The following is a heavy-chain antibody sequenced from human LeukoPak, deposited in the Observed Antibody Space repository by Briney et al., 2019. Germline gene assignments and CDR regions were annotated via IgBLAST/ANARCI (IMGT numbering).Heavy chain of an antibody. CDR3: ARDPGTYYDFWSGYNWFDP. CDR1: GYTLTSYA. D-gene: IGHD3-3*01. CDR2: INAGNGNT. Sequence: ASVKVSCKASGYTLTSYAMHWVRQAPGQRLEWMGWINAGNGNTKYSQKFQGRVTITRDTSASTAYMELSSLRSEDTAVYYCARDPGTYYDFWSGYNWFDPWGQGTLVTVSS. J-gene: IGHJ5*02. V-gene: IGHV1-3*01.